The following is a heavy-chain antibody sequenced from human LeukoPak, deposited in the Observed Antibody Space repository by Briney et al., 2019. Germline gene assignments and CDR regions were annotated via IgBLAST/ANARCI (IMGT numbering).Heavy chain of an antibody. CDR1: GFTFSSFG. V-gene: IGHV3-30*02. CDR2: IRYDGSDT. Sequence: GGSLRLSCAASGFTFSSFGMHWVRQAPGKGLEWVSFIRYDGSDTYYADSVKGRFTISRDNAKNSVSLQMNSLSSGDTGAYFCASGGSNVVNYMDVWGKGTTVIISS. CDR3: ASGGSNVVNYMDV. D-gene: IGHD4-23*01. J-gene: IGHJ6*03.